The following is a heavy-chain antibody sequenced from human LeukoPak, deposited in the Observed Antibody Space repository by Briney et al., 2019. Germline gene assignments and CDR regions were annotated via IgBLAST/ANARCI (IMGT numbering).Heavy chain of an antibody. CDR3: ARSGARGDLLNWFDP. CDR2: ITAYNDNI. V-gene: IGHV1-18*01. CDR1: GYTFTSYG. Sequence: GASVKVSCKASGYTFTSYGISWVRQAPGQGLEWMGWITAYNDNIYYAQELQGRVTMTTDTSTSTAYMELRSLRSDDTAVYYCARSGARGDLLNWFDPWGQGTLVTVSS. D-gene: IGHD3-9*01. J-gene: IGHJ5*02.